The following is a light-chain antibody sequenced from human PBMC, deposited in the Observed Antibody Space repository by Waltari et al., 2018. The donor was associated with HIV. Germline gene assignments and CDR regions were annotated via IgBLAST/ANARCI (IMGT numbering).Light chain of an antibody. J-gene: IGLJ3*02. V-gene: IGLV2-8*01. CDR2: EVT. Sequence: QSALTQPPSASGSLGQSVTISCTGSSSDIGAYDFVSWFQQHPHTAPKLLLYEVTRRPSTVSARFSGSRSGNTAFLTVAGLQPDDEATYFCSSYGDSLRVLFGGGTKVTVL. CDR1: SSDIGAYDF. CDR3: SSYGDSLRVL.